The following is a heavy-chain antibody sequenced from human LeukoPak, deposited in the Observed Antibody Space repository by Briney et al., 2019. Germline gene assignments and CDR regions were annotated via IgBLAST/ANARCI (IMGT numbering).Heavy chain of an antibody. J-gene: IGHJ4*02. CDR2: ITSSSSYI. Sequence: GGSLRLSCAASGFTFSRYSVNWVRQAPGKGLEWVSSITSSSSYIYYADSVKGRFTIPRDNAKNSLHLQMNSLRAEDTAVYYCAISDMAAAGIDYWGQGTLVTVSS. V-gene: IGHV3-21*01. CDR1: GFTFSRYS. CDR3: AISDMAAAGIDY. D-gene: IGHD6-13*01.